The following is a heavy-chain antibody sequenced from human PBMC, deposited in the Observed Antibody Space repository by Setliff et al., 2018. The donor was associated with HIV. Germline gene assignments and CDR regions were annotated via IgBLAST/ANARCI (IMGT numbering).Heavy chain of an antibody. V-gene: IGHV3-23*01. D-gene: IGHD5-12*01. Sequence: HPGGSLRLSCAASGFSFSSYAMNWVRQAPGKGLEWVSVISGSGGSTFYADSVKGQFTISRDNSKNTLYLQMNSLRAEDTALYYCVREDIVTTGGRLDYYMDVWGKGTTVTVSS. CDR2: ISGSGGST. CDR1: GFSFSSYA. CDR3: VREDIVTTGGRLDYYMDV. J-gene: IGHJ6*03.